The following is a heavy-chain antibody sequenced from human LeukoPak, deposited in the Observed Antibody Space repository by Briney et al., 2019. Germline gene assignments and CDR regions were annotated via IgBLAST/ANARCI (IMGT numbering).Heavy chain of an antibody. CDR1: GGTFTNSA. V-gene: IGHV1-69*13. J-gene: IGHJ4*02. CDR3: ARDSGSTMLLLH. D-gene: IGHD3-10*02. Sequence: GASVKVSCKASGGTFTNSAINWVRQAPGQGLEWMGRFVPIFGITKYSQKLQGRLTITADESTSTTYMEMSSLRSEDTAVYYCARDSGSTMLLLHWGQGTLVTVSS. CDR2: FVPIFGIT.